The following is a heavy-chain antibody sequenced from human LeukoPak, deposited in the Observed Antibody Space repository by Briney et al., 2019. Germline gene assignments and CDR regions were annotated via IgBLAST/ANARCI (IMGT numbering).Heavy chain of an antibody. D-gene: IGHD1-1*01. J-gene: IGHJ3*02. V-gene: IGHV3-30-3*01. CDR3: ARRYGSDAFDI. CDR1: GFTFSSYA. CDR2: ISYDGSNK. Sequence: GRSLRLSCAASGFTFSSYAMHWVRQAPGKGLEWVAVISYDGSNKYYADSVKGRFTISRDNSKNTLYLQMNSLRAEDTAVYYCARRYGSDAFDIWGQGTMVTVSS.